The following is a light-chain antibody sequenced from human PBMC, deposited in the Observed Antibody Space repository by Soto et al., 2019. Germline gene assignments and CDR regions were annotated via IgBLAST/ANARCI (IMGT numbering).Light chain of an antibody. Sequence: QCVLTQPASVSGSPGQSITISCTGTSSDVGGYNYVSWYQQHPGKAPKLMIYDVSNRPSGVSDRFSGSKSGNTASLTISGLQTEDEAAYYCNSYTSSSTLYVFGTGTKVTVL. CDR3: NSYTSSSTLYV. J-gene: IGLJ1*01. V-gene: IGLV2-14*01. CDR2: DVS. CDR1: SSDVGGYNY.